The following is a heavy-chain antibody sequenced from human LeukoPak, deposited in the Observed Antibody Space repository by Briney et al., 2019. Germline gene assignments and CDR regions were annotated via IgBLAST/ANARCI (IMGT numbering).Heavy chain of an antibody. D-gene: IGHD5-12*01. CDR3: ARDVRGYSGYDYGY. Sequence: GGSLRLSCAASGFTFSSYWTHWVRQAPGKGLVWVSRINSDGSSTSYADSVKGRFTISRDNAKNTLYLQMNSLRAEDTAVYYCARDVRGYSGYDYGYWGQGTLVTVSS. J-gene: IGHJ4*02. V-gene: IGHV3-74*01. CDR2: INSDGSST. CDR1: GFTFSSYW.